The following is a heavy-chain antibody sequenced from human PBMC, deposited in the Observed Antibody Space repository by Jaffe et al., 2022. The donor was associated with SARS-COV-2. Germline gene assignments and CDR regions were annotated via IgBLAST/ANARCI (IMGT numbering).Heavy chain of an antibody. CDR2: IYTSGST. J-gene: IGHJ4*02. V-gene: IGHV4-61*02. CDR1: GGSISSGSYY. D-gene: IGHD1-26*01. CDR3: ARESREGGSYSYFDY. Sequence: QVQLQESGPGLVKPSQTLSLTCTVSGGSISSGSYYWSWIRQPAGKGLEWIGRIYTSGSTNYNPSLKSRVTISVDTSKNQFSLKLSSVTAADTAVYYCARESREGGSYSYFDYWGQGTLVTVSS.